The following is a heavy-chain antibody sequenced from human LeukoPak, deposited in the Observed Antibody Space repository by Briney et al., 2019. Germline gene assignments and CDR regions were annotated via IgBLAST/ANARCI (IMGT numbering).Heavy chain of an antibody. CDR2: INHSGST. Sequence: SETLSLTCAVYGGSFSGYYWSWIRQPPGKGLEWIGEINHSGSTNYNPSLKSRVTISVDTSKNQFSLKLSSVTAADTAVYYCARSYYDFWSGYYTAPYYYYMDVWGKGTTVTVSS. V-gene: IGHV4-34*01. CDR1: GGSFSGYY. D-gene: IGHD3-3*01. CDR3: ARSYYDFWSGYYTAPYYYYMDV. J-gene: IGHJ6*03.